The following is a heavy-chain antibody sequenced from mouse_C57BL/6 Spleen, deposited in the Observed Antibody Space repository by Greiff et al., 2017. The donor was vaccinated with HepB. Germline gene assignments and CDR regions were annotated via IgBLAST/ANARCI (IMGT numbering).Heavy chain of an antibody. CDR2: INPSNGGT. CDR1: GYTFTSYW. J-gene: IGHJ3*01. D-gene: IGHD2-10*01. V-gene: IGHV1-53*01. Sequence: QVHVKQSGTELVKPGASVKLSCKASGYTFTSYWMHWVKQRPGQGLEWIGNINPSNGGTNYNEKFKSKATLTVDKSSSTAYMQLSSLTSEDSAVYYCAREALLFRSFAYWGQGTLVTVSA. CDR3: AREALLFRSFAY.